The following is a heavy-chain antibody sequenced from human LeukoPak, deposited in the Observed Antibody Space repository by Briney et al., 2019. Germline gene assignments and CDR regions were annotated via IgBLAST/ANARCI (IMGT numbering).Heavy chain of an antibody. J-gene: IGHJ1*01. V-gene: IGHV1-46*01. Sequence: ASVKVSCKASGYTFTSYYMHWVRQAPGQGLGWMGIINASGGSTNYAQKFQGRVTMTRDTSTSTVYMGLSSLRSEDTAVYYCARAVEAAAGAEYFHHWGQGTLVTVSS. CDR3: ARAVEAAAGAEYFHH. D-gene: IGHD6-13*01. CDR2: INASGGST. CDR1: GYTFTSYY.